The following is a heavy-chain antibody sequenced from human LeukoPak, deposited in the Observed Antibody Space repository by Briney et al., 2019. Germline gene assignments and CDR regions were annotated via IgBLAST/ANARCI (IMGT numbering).Heavy chain of an antibody. V-gene: IGHV3-64*04. J-gene: IGHJ3*02. CDR2: VGTNGIST. Sequence: GGSLRLSCSVSGFTFSNFAMHWVRQAPGKGLQYVSAVGTNGISTYYADSVKGRFTISRDNSKNTLYLQMSSLRAEDTAVYYCTGGGWSTDAFDIWGQGTMVTVSS. CDR3: TGGGWSTDAFDI. CDR1: GFTFSNFA. D-gene: IGHD6-19*01.